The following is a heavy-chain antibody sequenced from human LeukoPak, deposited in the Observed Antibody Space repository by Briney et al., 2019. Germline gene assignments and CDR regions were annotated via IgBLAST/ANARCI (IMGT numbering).Heavy chain of an antibody. CDR3: ARLWSYYYDSSGYWY. CDR2: IYYSGST. D-gene: IGHD3-22*01. V-gene: IGHV4-39*01. CDR1: GGSISSSSYY. J-gene: IGHJ4*02. Sequence: SETLSLTCTVSGGSISSSSYYWGWIRQPPGKGLEWIESIYYSGSTYYNPSLKSRVTISVDTSKNQFSLKLSSVTAADTAVYYCARLWSYYYDSSGYWYWGQGTLVTVSS.